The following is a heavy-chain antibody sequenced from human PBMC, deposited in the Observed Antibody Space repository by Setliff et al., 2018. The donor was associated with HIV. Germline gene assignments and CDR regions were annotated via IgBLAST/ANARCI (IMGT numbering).Heavy chain of an antibody. D-gene: IGHD6-25*01. J-gene: IGHJ4*02. V-gene: IGHV4-59*01. CDR1: AGSISSYY. CDR3: ARYSPRGYTLTGPY. CDR2: IFYSGST. Sequence: SETLSLTCAVSAGSISSYYWSWIRQPPGKGLEWIGYIFYSGSTNYNPSLKSRVTISVDTSKNQFSLRLNSVTAADTAVYYCARYSPRGYTLTGPYWGQGTLVTVSS.